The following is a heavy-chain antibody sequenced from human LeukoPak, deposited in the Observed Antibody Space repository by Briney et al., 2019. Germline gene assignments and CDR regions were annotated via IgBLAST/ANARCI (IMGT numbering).Heavy chain of an antibody. V-gene: IGHV1-18*01. Sequence: ASVTVSRTASVYTFTSYGISLVRQAPGQGLEGMGWISAYNGNTNYAQKLQGRVTMTTDTSTSTVYIELRSLRSDDTAVYYCARGGTTYDYWGQGTLVTVSS. CDR3: ARGGTTYDY. CDR1: VYTFTSYG. CDR2: ISAYNGNT. D-gene: IGHD1-7*01. J-gene: IGHJ4*02.